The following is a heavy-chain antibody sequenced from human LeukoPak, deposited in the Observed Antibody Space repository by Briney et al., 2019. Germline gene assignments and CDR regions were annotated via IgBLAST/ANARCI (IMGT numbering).Heavy chain of an antibody. J-gene: IGHJ4*02. D-gene: IGHD6-13*01. CDR1: GGSISSYY. CDR2: IYYSGST. CDR3: ARKGWQQLTIGTYFDY. Sequence: SETLSLTCTVSGGSISSYYWSWIRQPPGKGLEWIGYIYYSGSTNYNPSLKSRVTISVDTSKNQFSLKLSSVTAADTAVYYCARKGWQQLTIGTYFDYWGQGTLVTVSS. V-gene: IGHV4-59*01.